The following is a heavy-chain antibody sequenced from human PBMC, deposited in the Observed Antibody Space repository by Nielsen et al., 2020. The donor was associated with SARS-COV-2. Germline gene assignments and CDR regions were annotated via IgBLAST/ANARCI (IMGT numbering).Heavy chain of an antibody. V-gene: IGHV1-46*01. CDR3: ARDMPGDYYHYMVV. Sequence: ASVKVSCKASGYTFSSYYIHWVRHAPGQGLEWMGIINPSDSRTNYAQKFQDRVTMTRYTSTITVYMVLRSLRSEDTAVYYCARDMPGDYYHYMVVWGKGTTVTVSS. CDR2: INPSDSRT. D-gene: IGHD2-2*01. J-gene: IGHJ6*03. CDR1: GYTFSSYY.